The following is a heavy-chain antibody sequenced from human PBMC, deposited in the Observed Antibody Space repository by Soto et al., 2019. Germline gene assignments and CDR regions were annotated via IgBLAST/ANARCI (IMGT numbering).Heavy chain of an antibody. J-gene: IGHJ5*02. D-gene: IGHD3-22*01. V-gene: IGHV4-39*01. Sequence: QLQLQESGPGLVKPSETLSLTCTVSGGSISSSSYYWGWIRQPPGKGLEWIGSIYYSGSTYYNPSLKSRFTISVDTSKNQFSLKLSSVTAADTAVYYCARHAYYDSSGYYIWFDPWGQGTLVTVSS. CDR1: GGSISSSSYY. CDR2: IYYSGST. CDR3: ARHAYYDSSGYYIWFDP.